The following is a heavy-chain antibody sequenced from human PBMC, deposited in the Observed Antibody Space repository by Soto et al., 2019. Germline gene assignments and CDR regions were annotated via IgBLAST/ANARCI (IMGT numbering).Heavy chain of an antibody. J-gene: IGHJ2*01. D-gene: IGHD5-12*01. Sequence: QVQLVQSGAEVKKPGSSVKVSCKASGGTFSNYPVSWVRQAPGQGLEWMGGIIPIFGTVNYAQKFQGRLTITADDSPSTAYMELSSLRSADTAVYYCARGNHRWLQLWYFDLWGRGTLVTVSS. CDR2: IIPIFGTV. CDR3: ARGNHRWLQLWYFDL. V-gene: IGHV1-69*12. CDR1: GGTFSNYP.